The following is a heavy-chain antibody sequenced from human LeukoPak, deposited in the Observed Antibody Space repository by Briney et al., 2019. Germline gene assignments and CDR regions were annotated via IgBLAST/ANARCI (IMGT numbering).Heavy chain of an antibody. CDR2: ISSSSSYI. CDR1: GFTFSSYS. CDR3: ARDRGYTFGHNFDY. J-gene: IGHJ4*02. V-gene: IGHV3-21*01. D-gene: IGHD5-18*01. Sequence: GGSLRLSCAASGFTFSSYSMNWVRQAPGKGLEWVSSISSSSSYIYYADSVKGRFTISRDNAKNSLYLQMNSLRAEDTAVYYCARDRGYTFGHNFDYWGQGTLVTVSS.